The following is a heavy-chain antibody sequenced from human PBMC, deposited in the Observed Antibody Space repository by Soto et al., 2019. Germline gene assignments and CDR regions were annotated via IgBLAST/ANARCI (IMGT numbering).Heavy chain of an antibody. CDR2: LSSDGFGA. V-gene: IGHV3-74*03. CDR3: ARDLGGPDY. D-gene: IGHD3-16*01. J-gene: IGHJ4*02. Sequence: GGSLRLSCAASGFSLSPYWMHWVRQAPGRGLEWVSRLSSDGFGAAYADSVKGRFFVSRGIARNTLFLQMNSLRADDTAVYYCARDLGGPDYWGRGTSVTVSS. CDR1: GFSLSPYW.